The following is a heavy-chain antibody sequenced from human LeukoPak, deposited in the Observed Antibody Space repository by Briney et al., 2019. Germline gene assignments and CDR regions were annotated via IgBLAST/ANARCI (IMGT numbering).Heavy chain of an antibody. CDR1: GASLISYY. D-gene: IGHD3-22*01. J-gene: IGHJ4*02. CDR2: INYNGSP. V-gene: IGHV4-59*01. CDR3: ARDSRSYERSGYYHFDY. Sequence: SETLSLTCAVSGASLISYYWNWIRQPPGQGLEWIGYINYNGSPNYNPSLYSRVTMSQDTSKNQFSLKLTSVTAADTAVYYCARDSRSYERSGYYHFDYWGQGSLVTVSS.